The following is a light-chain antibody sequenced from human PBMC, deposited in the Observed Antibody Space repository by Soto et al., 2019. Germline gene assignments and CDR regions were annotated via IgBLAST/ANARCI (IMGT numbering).Light chain of an antibody. CDR1: QSVSSN. V-gene: IGKV3-15*01. J-gene: IGKJ1*01. CDR3: QQYNNWPLRS. CDR2: GAS. Sequence: EIVMTQSPATLSVSPGERATLSCRASQSVSSNLAWYQQKPGQAPRLLIYGASTRATGIPARFSGSGSGTEFTLPISSLQSEDFAVYYCQQYNNWPLRSFGQGTKVEIK.